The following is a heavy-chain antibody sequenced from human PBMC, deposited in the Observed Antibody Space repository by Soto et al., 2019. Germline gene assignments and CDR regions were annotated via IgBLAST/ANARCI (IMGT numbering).Heavy chain of an antibody. D-gene: IGHD2-2*01. CDR1: GGSIRDDTYY. V-gene: IGHV4-39*01. J-gene: IGHJ5*02. Sequence: QLQLQESGPGLVKPSETLSLTCTVSGGSIRDDTYYWGWIRQPPGKGLECIGSIYYSGTSSYNPSLKSRVTMSVDTSKKQLSLRLSSVTAADTAAYYCARLHCYSPNCVPLDPWGQGTLVIVSS. CDR3: ARLHCYSPNCVPLDP. CDR2: IYYSGTS.